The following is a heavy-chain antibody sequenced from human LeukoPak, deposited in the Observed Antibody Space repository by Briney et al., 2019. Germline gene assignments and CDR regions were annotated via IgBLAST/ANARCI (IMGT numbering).Heavy chain of an antibody. V-gene: IGHV4-61*02. D-gene: IGHD2-15*01. CDR1: AVSSISGNYC. CDR3: AREPRLLRNWFYP. Sequence: SETLSLTCTVSAVSSISGNYCWSWIRQPAGKGLEWSGGIYTRGSTNYIHSIKTRATISVDTSKNRFSLNLRSVTAADTAVYYCAREPRLLRNWFYPWGKGTLVTVSS. J-gene: IGHJ5*02. CDR2: IYTRGST.